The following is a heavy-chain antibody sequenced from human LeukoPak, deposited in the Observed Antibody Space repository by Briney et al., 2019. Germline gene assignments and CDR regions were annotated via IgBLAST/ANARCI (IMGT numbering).Heavy chain of an antibody. J-gene: IGHJ4*02. V-gene: IGHV4-61*02. CDR1: GGSISSGSYY. Sequence: SETLSLTCTVSGGSISSGSYYWSWIRQPAWKGLEWIGRIYTSGSTNYNPSLKSRVTISVDTSKNQFSLKLSSVTAADTAVYYCASGIDYWGQGTLVTVSS. CDR3: ASGIDY. D-gene: IGHD1-26*01. CDR2: IYTSGST.